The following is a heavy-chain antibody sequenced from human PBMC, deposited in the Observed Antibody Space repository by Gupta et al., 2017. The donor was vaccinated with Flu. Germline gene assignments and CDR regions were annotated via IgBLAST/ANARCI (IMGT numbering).Heavy chain of an antibody. Sequence: EVQLVESGGDLVHPGGSLRLSCAASGRTFSPYDMPWVRQATGNHLEWVSGIGTAGDTYYSGSVKGRFTISREDAKNSLYLQMNSLGAGDTAVYYCARRRAHSSGWSDPFDYWGQGTLVTVSS. CDR1: GRTFSPYD. J-gene: IGHJ4*02. D-gene: IGHD6-19*01. CDR3: ARRRAHSSGWSDPFDY. V-gene: IGHV3-13*01. CDR2: IGTAGDT.